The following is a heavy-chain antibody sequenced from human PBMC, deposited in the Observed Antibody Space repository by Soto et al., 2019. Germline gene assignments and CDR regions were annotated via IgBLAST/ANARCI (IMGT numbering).Heavy chain of an antibody. CDR2: IYYSGST. CDR3: ADFSSSDYFDY. Sequence: QLQLQESGPGLVKPSETLSLTCTVSGGSISSSSYYWGWIRQPPGKGLEWIGSIYYSGSTYYNPSLKSRVTISVDTSKNQFSLKLSSVTAADTAVYYCADFSSSDYFDYWGQGTLVTVSS. V-gene: IGHV4-39*01. CDR1: GGSISSSSYY. J-gene: IGHJ4*02. D-gene: IGHD6-6*01.